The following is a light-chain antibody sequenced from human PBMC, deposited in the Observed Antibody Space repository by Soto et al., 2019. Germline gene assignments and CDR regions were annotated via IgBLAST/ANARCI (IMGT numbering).Light chain of an antibody. CDR3: HQRQSWPRT. CDR2: GAS. Sequence: EIVMTQSPATLSVSPGERATLSCRASQSVDINLAWYQKKAGQAPRLLIYGASTRATAIPARFSGSGSGTEFTLTISSLQSEDFALYYCHQRQSWPRTFGQGTKVDIK. CDR1: QSVDIN. J-gene: IGKJ1*01. V-gene: IGKV3-15*01.